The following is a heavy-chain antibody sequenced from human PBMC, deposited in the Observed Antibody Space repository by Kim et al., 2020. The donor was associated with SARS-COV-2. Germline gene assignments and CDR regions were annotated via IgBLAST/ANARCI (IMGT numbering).Heavy chain of an antibody. CDR1: GGSMTSYY. CDR3: ATGRLGSFRLGGESF. Sequence: SETLSLTCTVSGGSMTSYYWSWIRQPPGKELEWIGYIHYSGTTNYNPSLKSRVTMSLDTSKNQFSLNLSSGTAADTAVYYCATGRLGSFRLGGESFWGHGTLVTVSS. J-gene: IGHJ4*01. CDR2: IHYSGTT. D-gene: IGHD3-9*01. V-gene: IGHV4-59*01.